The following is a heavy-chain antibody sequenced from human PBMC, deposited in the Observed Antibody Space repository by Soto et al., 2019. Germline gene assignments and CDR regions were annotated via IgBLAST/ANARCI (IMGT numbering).Heavy chain of an antibody. CDR2: INSDGST. V-gene: IGHV3-53*01. Sequence: EVQLAESGGGLIPPGGSLRLSCAASGFLVNSAYMTWVRQAPGKGLEWLSMINSDGSTLYAESVKGRFTISRDNSKNRLDLQMKSLRAEDTAMYYCARSGYSFAWGYWGQGTLVIVTS. CDR1: GFLVNSAY. D-gene: IGHD5-18*01. J-gene: IGHJ4*02. CDR3: ARSGYSFAWGY.